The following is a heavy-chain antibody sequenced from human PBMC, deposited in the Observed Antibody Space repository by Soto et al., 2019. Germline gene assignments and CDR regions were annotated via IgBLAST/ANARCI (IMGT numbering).Heavy chain of an antibody. D-gene: IGHD3-3*01. V-gene: IGHV1-69*02. CDR2: IIPILGIA. CDR1: GGTFSSYT. Sequence: GASVKVSCKASGGTFSSYTISWVRQAPGQGLEWMGRIIPILGIANYAQKFQGRVTITADKSTSTAYMELSSLRSEDTAVYYCAQDSITIFGVVTTHYYYYMDVWGQGTTVTVSS. CDR3: AQDSITIFGVVTTHYYYYMDV. J-gene: IGHJ6*03.